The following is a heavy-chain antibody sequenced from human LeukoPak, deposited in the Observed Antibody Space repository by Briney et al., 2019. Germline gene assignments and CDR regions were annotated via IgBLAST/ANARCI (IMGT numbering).Heavy chain of an antibody. CDR1: GFTFSSYW. J-gene: IGHJ4*02. CDR3: ARDRKSGEWDLVP. Sequence: GGSLRLSCAASGFTFSSYWMSWVRQAPGKGLEWVANIKQDGSEEYYVDSVKGRFTISRDNAKNSLYLQMNSLRAEDTAVYYCARDRKSGEWDLVPWGQGTLVTVSS. V-gene: IGHV3-7*01. D-gene: IGHD1-26*01. CDR2: IKQDGSEE.